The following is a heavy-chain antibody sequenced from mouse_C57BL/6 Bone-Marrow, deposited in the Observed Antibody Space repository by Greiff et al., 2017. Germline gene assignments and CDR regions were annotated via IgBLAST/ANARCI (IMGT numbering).Heavy chain of an antibody. D-gene: IGHD4-1*01. CDR3: ARRGLGPWFAY. CDR1: GFTFSSYG. Sequence: DVKLVESGGDLVKPGGSLKLSCAASGFTFSSYGMSWVRQTPDKRLEWVATISSGGSYTYYPDSVKGRFTISRDNAKNTLYLQMSSLKSEDTAMYYCARRGLGPWFAYWGQGTLVTVSA. CDR2: ISSGGSYT. J-gene: IGHJ3*01. V-gene: IGHV5-6*02.